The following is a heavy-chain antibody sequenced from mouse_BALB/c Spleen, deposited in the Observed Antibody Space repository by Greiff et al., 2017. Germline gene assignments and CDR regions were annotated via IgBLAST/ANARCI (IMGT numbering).Heavy chain of an antibody. J-gene: IGHJ4*01. CDR2: ILPGSGST. V-gene: IGHV1-9*01. D-gene: IGHD2-1*01. CDR3: ARGGNYRGYYAMDY. CDR1: GYTFSSYW. Sequence: QVQLQQSGAELMKPGASVKISCKATGYTFSSYWIEWVKQRPGHGLEWIGEILPGSGSTNYNEKFKGKATFTADTSSNTAYMQLSSLTSEDSAVYYCARGGNYRGYYAMDYWGQGTSVTVSS.